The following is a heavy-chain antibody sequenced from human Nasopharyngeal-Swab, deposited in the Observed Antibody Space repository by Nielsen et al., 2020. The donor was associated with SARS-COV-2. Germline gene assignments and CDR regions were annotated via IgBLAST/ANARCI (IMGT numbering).Heavy chain of an antibody. CDR2: FDPEDGET. Sequence: ASVKVSCKVSGYTLTELSMHWVRQAPGKGLEWVGGFDPEDGETIYAQKFQGRVTMTEDTSTDTAYMELSGLTSEDTAVYYCTTVAGSYGRFDYWGQGTLVTVSS. CDR1: GYTLTELS. D-gene: IGHD1-26*01. V-gene: IGHV1-24*01. CDR3: TTVAGSYGRFDY. J-gene: IGHJ4*02.